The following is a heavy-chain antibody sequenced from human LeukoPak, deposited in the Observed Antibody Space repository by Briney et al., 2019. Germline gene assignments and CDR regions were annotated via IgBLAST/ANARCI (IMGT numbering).Heavy chain of an antibody. D-gene: IGHD6-13*01. CDR3: ARIDSSSWYSNWFDP. J-gene: IGHJ5*02. CDR1: GYSISSGYY. V-gene: IGHV4-38-2*02. Sequence: SETLSLTCTVSGYSISSGYYWGWIRQPPGKGLEWIGSIYHSGSTYYNPSLKSRVTISVDTSKNQFSLKLSSVTAADTAVYYCARIDSSSWYSNWFDPWGQGTLVTVSS. CDR2: IYHSGST.